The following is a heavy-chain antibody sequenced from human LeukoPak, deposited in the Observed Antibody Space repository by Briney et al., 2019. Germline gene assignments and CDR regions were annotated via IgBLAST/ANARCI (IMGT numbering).Heavy chain of an antibody. CDR1: GGSISSSSYY. CDR3: ARGGIVVVPAARPDRYMDV. J-gene: IGHJ6*03. D-gene: IGHD2-2*01. Sequence: SETLSLXCTVSGGSISSSSYYWGWIRQPPGKGLEWIGSIYYSGITYYNPSLKSRVTISVDTSKNQFSLKLSSVTAADTAVYCCARGGIVVVPAARPDRYMDVWGKGTTVTVSS. V-gene: IGHV4-39*01. CDR2: IYYSGIT.